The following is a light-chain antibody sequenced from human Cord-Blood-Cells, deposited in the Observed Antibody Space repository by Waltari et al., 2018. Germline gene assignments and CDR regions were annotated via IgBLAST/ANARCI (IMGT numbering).Light chain of an antibody. CDR2: DAS. V-gene: IGKV3-11*01. Sequence: EIALTQSPATLSLSPAERATLSCRASQSVSSYLAWYQQKPGQAPRLLIYDASNRATGIPARFSGSGSGTDFTLTSSSLEPEDFAVYYCQQRSNWPYTFGQGTKLEIK. CDR1: QSVSSY. CDR3: QQRSNWPYT. J-gene: IGKJ2*01.